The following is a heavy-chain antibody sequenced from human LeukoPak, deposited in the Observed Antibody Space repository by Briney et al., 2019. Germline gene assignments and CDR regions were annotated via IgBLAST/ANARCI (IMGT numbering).Heavy chain of an antibody. CDR1: GFTVRSNY. CDR2: IYSDGTT. V-gene: IGHV3-53*01. Sequence: GGSLRLSCAVSGFTVRSNYMNWVRQAPGKGLEWVSAIYSDGTTYYADSVRGRFTISRDNSKNTLYLQMNSLRAEDTAVYYCARDIPYYYDINVYYWGQVTLVTVAS. CDR3: ARDIPYYYDINVYY. D-gene: IGHD3-22*01. J-gene: IGHJ4*02.